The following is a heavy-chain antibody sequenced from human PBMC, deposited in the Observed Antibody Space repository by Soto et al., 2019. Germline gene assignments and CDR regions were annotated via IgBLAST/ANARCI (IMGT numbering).Heavy chain of an antibody. CDR3: SALGV. CDR1: GFNFINSW. J-gene: IGHJ6*02. CDR2: IKSKTDGGTT. D-gene: IGHD1-26*01. V-gene: IGHV3-15*07. Sequence: EVQLVESGGGLVEPGGSLRLSCAASGFNFINSWMHWVRQAPGKGLEWVGRIKSKTDGGTTDYAAPVKGRFIISRDDSKNTLYLQINSLKMEDTAVYYCSALGVWGQGTTVTVSS.